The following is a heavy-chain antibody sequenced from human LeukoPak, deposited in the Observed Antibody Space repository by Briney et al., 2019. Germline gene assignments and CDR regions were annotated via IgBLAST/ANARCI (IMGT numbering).Heavy chain of an antibody. CDR3: ARRVIRGLNGWFDP. CDR1: GFTFSDYY. Sequence: GGSLRLSCAASGFTFSDYYMTWIRQAPGKRLEWVSYISNSGTAKYYADSVKGRFTISRDNAKNSLYLQLNSLRADDTAVYYCARRVIRGLNGWFDPWGQGTLVTVSS. CDR2: ISNSGTAK. V-gene: IGHV3-11*01. D-gene: IGHD3/OR15-3a*01. J-gene: IGHJ5*02.